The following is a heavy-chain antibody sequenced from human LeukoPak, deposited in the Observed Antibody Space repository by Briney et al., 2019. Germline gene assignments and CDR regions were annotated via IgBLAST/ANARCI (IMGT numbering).Heavy chain of an antibody. D-gene: IGHD3-22*01. V-gene: IGHV3-30*18. CDR3: ANHYYDSSGRGDY. CDR1: GFTFSTYS. J-gene: IGHJ4*02. Sequence: GGSLRLSCAASGFTFSTYSMSWVRQAPGKGLEWVAVISYDGSNKYYADSVKGRFTISRDNSKNTLYLQMNSLRAEDTAVYYCANHYYDSSGRGDYWGQGTLVTVSS. CDR2: ISYDGSNK.